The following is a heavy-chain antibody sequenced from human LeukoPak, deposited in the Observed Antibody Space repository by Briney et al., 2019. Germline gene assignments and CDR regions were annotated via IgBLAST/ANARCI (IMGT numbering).Heavy chain of an antibody. CDR1: GFTFSSYA. V-gene: IGHV3-23*01. J-gene: IGHJ4*02. CDR2: ISGSGGST. CDR3: AKGGSTYYYGSGSSRYYFDY. Sequence: PGVSLRLSCAASGFTFSSYAMSWVRQAPGKGLEWVSAISGSGGSTYYADSVKGRFTISRDNSKNTLYLQMNSLRAEDTAVYYCAKGGSTYYYGSGSSRYYFDYWGQGTLVTVSS. D-gene: IGHD3-10*01.